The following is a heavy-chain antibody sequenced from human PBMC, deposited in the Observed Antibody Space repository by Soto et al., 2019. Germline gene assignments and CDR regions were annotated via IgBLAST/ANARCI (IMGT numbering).Heavy chain of an antibody. D-gene: IGHD6-19*01. CDR2: TYSGGST. Sequence: EVQLVESGGGLVQPGGSLRLSCAASGFTVSSNYMSWVRQAPGKGLEWVSVTYSGGSTYYADSVKGRFTISRHNSKNTLYLQMNSLRAEDTAVYYCARGPYSSGWYVGGDAFDIWGQGTMVTVSS. V-gene: IGHV3-53*04. J-gene: IGHJ3*02. CDR3: ARGPYSSGWYVGGDAFDI. CDR1: GFTVSSNY.